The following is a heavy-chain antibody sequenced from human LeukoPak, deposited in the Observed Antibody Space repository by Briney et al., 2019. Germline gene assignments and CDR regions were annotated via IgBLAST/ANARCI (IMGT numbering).Heavy chain of an antibody. V-gene: IGHV1-18*01. J-gene: IGHJ4*02. CDR3: ARDRPLGLRFLEWLSFDY. CDR1: GYTFTSYG. D-gene: IGHD3-3*01. Sequence: ASVKVSCTASGYTFTSYGISWVRQAPGQGLEWMGWISAYNGNINYAQKLQGRVTMTTDTSTSTAYMELRSLRSDDTAVYYCARDRPLGLRFLEWLSFDYWGQGTLVTVSS. CDR2: ISAYNGNI.